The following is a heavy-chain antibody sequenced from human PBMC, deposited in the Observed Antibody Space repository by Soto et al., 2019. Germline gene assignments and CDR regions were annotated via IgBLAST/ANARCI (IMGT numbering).Heavy chain of an antibody. Sequence: QVQLVESGGGVVQPGRSLRLSCAASGFTFSSYAMHWVRQAPGKGLEWVAVISYDGSNKYYADSVKGRFTISRDNSKNTLYLQMNSLRAEDTAVYYCAREVSGYSSGWHRPFGYWGQGTLVTVSS. J-gene: IGHJ4*02. V-gene: IGHV3-30-3*01. CDR2: ISYDGSNK. CDR1: GFTFSSYA. CDR3: AREVSGYSSGWHRPFGY. D-gene: IGHD6-19*01.